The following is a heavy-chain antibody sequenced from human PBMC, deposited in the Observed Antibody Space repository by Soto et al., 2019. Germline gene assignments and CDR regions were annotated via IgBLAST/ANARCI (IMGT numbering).Heavy chain of an antibody. CDR3: ARIFFVTPEDRDNWFDP. J-gene: IGHJ5*02. D-gene: IGHD4-4*01. CDR2: IFSNDEK. CDR1: GFSLSNARMG. Sequence: SGPTLVNPTETLTLTCTVSGFSLSNARMGVSWIRQPPGKALEWLAHIFSNDEKSYSTSLKSRLTISKDTSKSQVVLTMTNMDPVDTATYYCARIFFVTPEDRDNWFDPWGQGTLVTVSS. V-gene: IGHV2-26*01.